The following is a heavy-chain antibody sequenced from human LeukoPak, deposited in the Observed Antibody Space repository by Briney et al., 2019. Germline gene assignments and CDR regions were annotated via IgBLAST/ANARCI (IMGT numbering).Heavy chain of an antibody. D-gene: IGHD6-6*01. Sequence: GGSLRLSCAASGFTFSSYEMNWVRQAPGKGLEWVSYISSSGSTIYYADSVKGRFTISRDNAKNSLYLQMNSLRAEDTAVYYCGILSSWSDPFDYWGQGTLVTVSS. J-gene: IGHJ4*02. CDR1: GFTFSSYE. CDR3: GILSSWSDPFDY. CDR2: ISSSGSTI. V-gene: IGHV3-48*03.